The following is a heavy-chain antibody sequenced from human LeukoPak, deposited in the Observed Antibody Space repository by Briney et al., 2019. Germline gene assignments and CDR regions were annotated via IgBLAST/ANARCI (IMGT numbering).Heavy chain of an antibody. V-gene: IGHV1-2*02. CDR2: INPNSGGT. J-gene: IGHJ3*02. D-gene: IGHD3-16*01. Sequence: VASVKVSCKASGYTFTGYYMHWVRQAPGQGLEWMGWINPNSGGTNYAQKFQGRVTMTRDTSISTAYMELSRLRSDDTAVYCARPRSLMSRDAFDIWGQGTMVTVSS. CDR1: GYTFTGYY. CDR3: ARPRSLMSRDAFDI.